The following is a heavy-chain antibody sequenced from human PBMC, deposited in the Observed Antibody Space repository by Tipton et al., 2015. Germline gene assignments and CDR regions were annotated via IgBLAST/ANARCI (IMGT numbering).Heavy chain of an antibody. V-gene: IGHV3-23*01. D-gene: IGHD3-10*01. Sequence: SLRLSCAASGFTFSSYGMSWVRQAPGKGLEWVSAIGPSGGSTYYADSVKGRFTISRDNSKNTLYLQMNSLRAEDTAVYYCARRVGALTTTANFFDYWGQGTLVIVSS. CDR1: GFTFSSYG. J-gene: IGHJ4*02. CDR2: IGPSGGST. CDR3: ARRVGALTTTANFFDY.